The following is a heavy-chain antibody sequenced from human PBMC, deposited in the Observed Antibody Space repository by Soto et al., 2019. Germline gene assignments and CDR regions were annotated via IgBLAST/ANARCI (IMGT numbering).Heavy chain of an antibody. D-gene: IGHD4-17*01. CDR3: ARDDVYGDNGLDY. CDR2: IIKDGSEQ. V-gene: IGHV3-33*05. Sequence: QVQLVESGGGVVQPGRSLRLSCAASGFTFGRHGMHWVRQAPGKGLEWVGVIIKDGSEQHYGDSVRGRFTISRDNSKNTLFLQMNSLRAEDTAVYYCARDDVYGDNGLDYWGQGTLVTVSS. CDR1: GFTFGRHG. J-gene: IGHJ4*02.